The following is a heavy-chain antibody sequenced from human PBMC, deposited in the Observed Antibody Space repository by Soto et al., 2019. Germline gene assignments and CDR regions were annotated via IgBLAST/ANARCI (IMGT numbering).Heavy chain of an antibody. D-gene: IGHD5-12*01. Sequence: GGSLRLSCAASGFTFSDYYMSWIRQAPGKGLEWISYISSRGSTIYYADSVKGRFTISRDNAKSSLYLQMNSLRAEDTAVYYCARDPLETVATPFDYWGQGTLVTVSS. CDR1: GFTFSDYY. CDR2: ISSRGSTI. CDR3: ARDPLETVATPFDY. V-gene: IGHV3-11*01. J-gene: IGHJ4*02.